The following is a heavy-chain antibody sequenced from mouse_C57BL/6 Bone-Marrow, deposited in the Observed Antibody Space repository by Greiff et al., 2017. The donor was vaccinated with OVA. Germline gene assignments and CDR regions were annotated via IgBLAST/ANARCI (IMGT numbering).Heavy chain of an antibody. D-gene: IGHD3-2*02. Sequence: VQVVESGAELVRPGASVKLSCKASGYTFTDYYINWVKQRPGQGLEWIARIYPGSGNTYYNEKFKGKATLTAEKSSSTAYMQLSSLTSEDSAVYFCARQLRPYYAMDYWGQGTSVTVSS. V-gene: IGHV1-76*01. CDR1: GYTFTDYY. CDR2: IYPGSGNT. J-gene: IGHJ4*01. CDR3: ARQLRPYYAMDY.